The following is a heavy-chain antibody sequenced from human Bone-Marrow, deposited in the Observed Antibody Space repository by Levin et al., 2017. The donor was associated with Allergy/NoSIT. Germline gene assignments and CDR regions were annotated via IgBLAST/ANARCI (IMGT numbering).Heavy chain of an antibody. V-gene: IGHV3-30*18. J-gene: IGHJ4*02. D-gene: IGHD3-22*01. CDR1: GFTFTLYG. CDR2: ISYGGDNK. Sequence: PGGSLRLSCAASGFTFTLYGMHWVRQAPGKGLEWVSFISYGGDNKYFADSVKGRFTISRDNSKNTLYLQMNSLRAEDTAIYYCAKDRPQATDYYDSSGSLDYWGRGTLVTVSS. CDR3: AKDRPQATDYYDSSGSLDY.